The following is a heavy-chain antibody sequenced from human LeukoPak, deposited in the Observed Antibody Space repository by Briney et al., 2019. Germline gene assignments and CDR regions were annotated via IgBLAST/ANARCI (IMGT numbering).Heavy chain of an antibody. CDR1: GGSVSCSTYY. D-gene: IGHD1-26*01. J-gene: IGHJ4*02. CDR2: IHYRGST. Sequence: SETLSLTCTVSGGSVSCSTYYWSWIRQPPGKGLEWIGYIHYRGSTQYNPSLKSRVTILVDTSKNQFSLRLSSVTAADTAVYYCAKVEANYFDYWGQGILVTVSS. CDR3: AKVEANYFDY. V-gene: IGHV4-61*01.